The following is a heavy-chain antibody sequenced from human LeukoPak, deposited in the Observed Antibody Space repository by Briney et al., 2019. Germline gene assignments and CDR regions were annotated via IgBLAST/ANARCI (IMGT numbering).Heavy chain of an antibody. V-gene: IGHV3-21*01. Sequence: PGGSLRLSCAASGFTFSSYNMNWVRQAPGKGLEWVSSISSSDSYIYYADSVKGRFTISRDNAKNSLYLQMNSLRAEDTAVYYCARRGASTGGLDYWGQGTLVTVSS. CDR2: ISSSDSYI. CDR3: ARRGASTGGLDY. J-gene: IGHJ4*02. D-gene: IGHD1-1*01. CDR1: GFTFSSYN.